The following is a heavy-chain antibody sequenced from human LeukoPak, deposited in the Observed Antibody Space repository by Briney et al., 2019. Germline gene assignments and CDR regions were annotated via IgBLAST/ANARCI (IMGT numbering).Heavy chain of an antibody. CDR1: GGSISSSSYY. D-gene: IGHD3-22*01. CDR2: IYYSGST. Sequence: PSETLSLTCTVSGGSISSSSYYWGWIRQPPGKGLEWIGSIYYSGSTYYNPSLKSRVTIPVDTSKNQFSLKLSSVTAADTAVYYCARDIGNTYYDMAYWGQGTLVTVSS. V-gene: IGHV4-39*02. CDR3: ARDIGNTYYDMAY. J-gene: IGHJ4*02.